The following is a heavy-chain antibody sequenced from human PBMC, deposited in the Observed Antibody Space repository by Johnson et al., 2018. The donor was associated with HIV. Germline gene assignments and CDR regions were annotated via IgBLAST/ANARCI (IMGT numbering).Heavy chain of an antibody. CDR1: GFTFSSYA. J-gene: IGHJ3*02. CDR2: IKQDGSEK. CDR3: ARVSAFFGREAARPKGAFDI. V-gene: IGHV3-7*01. D-gene: IGHD6-6*01. Sequence: VQLVESGGGVVQPGRSLRLSCAASGFTFSSYAMHWVRQAPGKGLEWVANIKQDGSEKYYVDSVKGRFTISRDNAKNSLYLQMNSLRAEDTAVYYCARVSAFFGREAARPKGAFDIWGQGTMVTVSS.